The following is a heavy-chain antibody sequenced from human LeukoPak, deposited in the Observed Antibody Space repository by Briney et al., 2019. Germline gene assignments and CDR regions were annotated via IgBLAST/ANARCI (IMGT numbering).Heavy chain of an antibody. J-gene: IGHJ4*02. V-gene: IGHV3-64*01. CDR2: ISSNGGST. Sequence: GGSLRLSCAASGFTFSSYAMRWVRQAPGKGLEYVSAISSNGGSTYYANSVKGRFTISRDNSKNTLYLQMGSLRAEDMAVYYCARCYYDSSGYPTQDYWGQGTLVTVSS. D-gene: IGHD3-22*01. CDR1: GFTFSSYA. CDR3: ARCYYDSSGYPTQDY.